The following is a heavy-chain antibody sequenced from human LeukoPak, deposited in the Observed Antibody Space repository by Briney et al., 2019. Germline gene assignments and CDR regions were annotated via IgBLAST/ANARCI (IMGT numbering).Heavy chain of an antibody. CDR3: ARDRRSGSPYYYYYGMDV. CDR2: ISAYNGNA. J-gene: IGHJ6*04. Sequence: ASVKVSCKASGYTFTSYGISWVRQAPGQGLEWMVWISAYNGNANYAQKLQGRVTMTTDTSTSTAYMELRSLRSDDTAVYYCARDRRSGSPYYYYYGMDVWGKGTTVTVSS. D-gene: IGHD3-10*01. CDR1: GYTFTSYG. V-gene: IGHV1-18*04.